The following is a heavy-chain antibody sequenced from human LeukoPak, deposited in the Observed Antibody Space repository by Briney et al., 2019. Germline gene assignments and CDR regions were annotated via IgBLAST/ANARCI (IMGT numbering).Heavy chain of an antibody. CDR1: GGSISSYY. CDR3: ARDTSRYDFWSGYYFDY. D-gene: IGHD3-3*01. CDR2: IYTSGST. V-gene: IGHV4-4*07. J-gene: IGHJ4*02. Sequence: PSETLSLTCTVSGGSISSYYWSWIRQPAGKGLEWIGRIYTSGSTNYNPSLKSRVTMSVDTSKNQFSLKLSSVTAADMAVYYCARDTSRYDFWSGYYFDYWGQGTLVTVSS.